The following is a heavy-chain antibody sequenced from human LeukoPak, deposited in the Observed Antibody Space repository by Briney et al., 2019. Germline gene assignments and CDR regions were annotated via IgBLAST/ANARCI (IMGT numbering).Heavy chain of an antibody. CDR3: ARLRIQDGGDWFDP. CDR2: IYYSGST. D-gene: IGHD4-23*01. V-gene: IGHV4-59*01. J-gene: IGHJ5*02. CDR1: GGSISSYY. Sequence: PSETLSLTCTVSGGSISSYYWSWIRQPPGKGLEWIGYIYYSGSTNYNPSLKSRVTISVDTSKNQFSLKLSSVTAADTAVYYCARLRIQDGGDWFDPWGQGTLVTVSS.